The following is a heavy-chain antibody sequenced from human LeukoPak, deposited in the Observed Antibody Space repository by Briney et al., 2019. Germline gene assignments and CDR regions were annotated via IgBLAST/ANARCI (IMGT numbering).Heavy chain of an antibody. V-gene: IGHV4-34*01. Sequence: SETLSLTCTVSGGSISSYYWSWIRQPPGKGLEWIGEINHSGGTNYNPSLKSRVTISVDTSKNQFALKLSSVTAADTAVYYCARGYYDSSGYSYWGQGTLVTVSS. CDR1: GGSISSYY. D-gene: IGHD3-22*01. J-gene: IGHJ4*02. CDR2: INHSGGT. CDR3: ARGYYDSSGYSY.